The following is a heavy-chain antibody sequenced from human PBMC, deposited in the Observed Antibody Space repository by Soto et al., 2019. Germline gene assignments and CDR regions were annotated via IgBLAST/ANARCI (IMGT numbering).Heavy chain of an antibody. CDR1: GYSFTSYW. V-gene: IGHV5-51*01. Sequence: GESLKISCKVSGYSFTSYWIFCVRQMPGKGLEWMGIIYPGDSDTRYSPSFQGQVTISADKSISTAYLQWSSLKASDTAMYYCASSIAAAGRGYYFEYWGQGTQVTVSS. J-gene: IGHJ4*02. D-gene: IGHD6-13*01. CDR3: ASSIAAAGRGYYFEY. CDR2: IYPGDSDT.